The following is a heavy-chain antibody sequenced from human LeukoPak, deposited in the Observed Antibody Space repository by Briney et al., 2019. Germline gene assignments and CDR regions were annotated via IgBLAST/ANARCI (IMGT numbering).Heavy chain of an antibody. J-gene: IGHJ5*02. V-gene: IGHV5-10-1*01. CDR3: ARGKGWFAP. CDR1: GYNFTRNW. CDR2: IDPSDSYT. Sequence: GESLKISCKGSGYNFTRNWISWVRQMPGEGLEWMGRIDPSDSYTNYSPPFQGHVTISADKSTSTAYLQWSSLKASDTAMYYCARGKGWFAPWGQGTLVTVSS.